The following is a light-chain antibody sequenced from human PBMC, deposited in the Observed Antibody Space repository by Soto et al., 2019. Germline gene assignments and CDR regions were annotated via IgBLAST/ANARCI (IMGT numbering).Light chain of an antibody. J-gene: IGKJ2*01. CDR2: KAS. CDR3: QQYNSYPYT. V-gene: IGKV1-5*03. CDR1: QRITNW. Sequence: DIQMTQSPSTLSASIGDRVTITCRASQRITNWLVWYQQKPGKAPKHLIYKASSLESGVSSRFSGSGSGTEFTLTISSLQPDDVATYYCQQYNSYPYTFGQGTQLVIQ.